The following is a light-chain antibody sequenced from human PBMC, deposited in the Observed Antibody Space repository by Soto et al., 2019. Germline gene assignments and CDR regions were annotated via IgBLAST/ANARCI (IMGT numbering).Light chain of an antibody. Sequence: AIQLTQSPSSLSASVGDRVTVTCRASQGISSALAWYQQKPGRAPKLLIYDASNLEGGVPSRFSGRGSETDFALTISSLQPEDFATYYCQQFNNYPLTCGGGTKVEIK. J-gene: IGKJ4*01. CDR3: QQFNNYPLT. CDR2: DAS. CDR1: QGISSA. V-gene: IGKV1D-13*01.